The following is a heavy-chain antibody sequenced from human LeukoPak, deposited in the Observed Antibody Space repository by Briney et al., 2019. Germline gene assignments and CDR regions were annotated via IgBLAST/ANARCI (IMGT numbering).Heavy chain of an antibody. CDR3: AKSDCSSISCSYYYYYGMDV. J-gene: IGHJ6*04. D-gene: IGHD2-2*01. CDR2: ISGSGGST. V-gene: IGHV3-23*01. CDR1: GFTFSSYA. Sequence: AGGSLRLSCAASGFTFSSYAMSWVRQAPGKGLEWVSAISGSGGSTYYADSVKGRFTISRDNSKNTLYLQMNSLRAEDTAVYYCAKSDCSSISCSYYYYYGMDVWGKGTTVTVSS.